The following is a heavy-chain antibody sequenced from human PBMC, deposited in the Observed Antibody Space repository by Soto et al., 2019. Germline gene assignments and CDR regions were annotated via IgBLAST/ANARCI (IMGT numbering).Heavy chain of an antibody. CDR3: ARSKQWLVPTLFDY. J-gene: IGHJ4*02. CDR2: INAGNGNT. CDR1: GSTYTSYA. V-gene: IGHV1-3*01. Sequence: ASVKVSCKASGSTYTSYAMHWVRQATGQRLEWMGWINAGNGNTKYSQKFQGRVTITRDTSASTAYMELSSLRSEDTAVYYCARSKQWLVPTLFDYWGQGTLVPVFS. D-gene: IGHD6-19*01.